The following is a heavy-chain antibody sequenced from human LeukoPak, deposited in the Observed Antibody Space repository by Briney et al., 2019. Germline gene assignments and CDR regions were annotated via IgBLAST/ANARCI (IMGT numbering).Heavy chain of an antibody. CDR2: ISAYNGNT. J-gene: IGHJ5*02. V-gene: IGHV1-18*01. D-gene: IGHD6-13*01. CDR1: GYTFTSYG. Sequence: ASVKVSCKASGYTFTSYGISWVRQAPGQGLEWMGWISAYNGNTNYAQKLQGRVTMTTDTSTSTAYMELSSLRSEDTAVYYCARQEDLAAAGPWFDPWGQGTLVTVSS. CDR3: ARQEDLAAAGPWFDP.